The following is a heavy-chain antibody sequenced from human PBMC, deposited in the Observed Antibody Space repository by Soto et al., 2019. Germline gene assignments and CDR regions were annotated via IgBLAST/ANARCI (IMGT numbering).Heavy chain of an antibody. V-gene: IGHV1-24*01. J-gene: IGHJ4*02. D-gene: IGHD1-26*01. CDR3: AADRKIVGTIGAFDF. CDR2: SAPEEGEP. Sequence: VSVRGYCSVAKNTCTELTIAWLRQAPGKGLEWMGRSAPEEGEPIYPQKFQGRVSMTEDPSTDTAYMELTSLRFEDTAVYFCAADRKIVGTIGAFDFWGQGTQVNVSS. CDR1: KNTCTELT.